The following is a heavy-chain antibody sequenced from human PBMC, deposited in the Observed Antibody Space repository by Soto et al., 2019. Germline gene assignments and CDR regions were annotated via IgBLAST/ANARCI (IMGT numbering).Heavy chain of an antibody. D-gene: IGHD4-4*01. CDR3: AKGDSDYYFDS. J-gene: IGHJ4*02. CDR1: GFTVSSNY. V-gene: IGHV3-23*01. Sequence: GASLRLSCAASGFTVSSNYMSWVRQAPGKVLEWGSGISASGSTGFYTDSVKVRFITSRDNSKNTLYLQMNSLRVEDTALYFCAKGDSDYYFDSLGQGTLVTVSS. CDR2: ISASGSTG.